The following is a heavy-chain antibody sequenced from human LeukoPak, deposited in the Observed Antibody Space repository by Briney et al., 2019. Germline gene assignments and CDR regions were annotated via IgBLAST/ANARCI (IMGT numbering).Heavy chain of an antibody. CDR1: GYTFTGYY. D-gene: IGHD3-16*01. CDR2: INPNSGGT. V-gene: IGHV1-2*07. Sequence: ASVKVSCKASGYTFTGYYMHWVRQAPGQGLEWMGWINPNSGGTNYAHKYQGRVTMTTDTSTSTAYMGLRSLRSDDTAVYYCARELGEHAFGYWGQGTLVTVSS. J-gene: IGHJ4*02. CDR3: ARELGEHAFGY.